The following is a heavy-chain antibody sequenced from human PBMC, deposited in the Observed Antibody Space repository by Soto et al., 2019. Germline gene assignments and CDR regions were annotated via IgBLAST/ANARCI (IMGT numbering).Heavy chain of an antibody. J-gene: IGHJ6*02. CDR2: IYWDDDK. D-gene: IGHD2-21*01. V-gene: IGHV2-5*02. Sequence: QITLKESGPPLVKPTQTLTLTCTFFGFSLSTTGVGVGWIRQPPGKALEWLALIYWDDDKRYNPSLKSRLTITKDTSKNQVVLTMTNMDPVDTATYYCVQSRCGGDCLQSYSSHSYYGLDVWGQGTTVTVSS. CDR3: VQSRCGGDCLQSYSSHSYYGLDV. CDR1: GFSLSTTGVG.